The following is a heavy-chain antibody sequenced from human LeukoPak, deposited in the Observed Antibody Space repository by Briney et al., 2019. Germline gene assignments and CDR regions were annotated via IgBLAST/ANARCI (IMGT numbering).Heavy chain of an antibody. V-gene: IGHV4-39*07. D-gene: IGHD3-9*01. J-gene: IGHJ4*02. Sequence: PSETLSLTCTVSGGSISSSSDSWGWIRQPPGKGLEWIGSIYYSGSTYYNPSLKSRVTISVDTSKNQFSLKLSSVTAADTAVYYCARSATHLLTEFDYWGQGTLVTVSS. CDR2: IYYSGST. CDR1: GGSISSSSDS. CDR3: ARSATHLLTEFDY.